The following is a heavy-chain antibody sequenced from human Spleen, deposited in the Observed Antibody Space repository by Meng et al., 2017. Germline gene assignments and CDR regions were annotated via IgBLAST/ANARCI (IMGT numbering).Heavy chain of an antibody. D-gene: IGHD3-22*01. V-gene: IGHV3-23*01. Sequence: GESLKISCAASGFTFTTYAMSWVRHTPGEGLEWVSASSGSGDRTYYADSVKGRFTISRDNSKNTVYLQMNSLRAEDTAVYYCAKVYPMIVVVRGGFGYWGQGTLVTVSS. CDR3: AKVYPMIVVVRGGFGY. J-gene: IGHJ4*02. CDR1: GFTFTTYA. CDR2: SSGSGDRT.